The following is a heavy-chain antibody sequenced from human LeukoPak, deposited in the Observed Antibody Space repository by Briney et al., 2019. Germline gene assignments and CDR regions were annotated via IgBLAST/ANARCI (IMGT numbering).Heavy chain of an antibody. V-gene: IGHV4-38-2*02. Sequence: SETLSLTCTVSGYSISSNYYWGWIRQSPGKGLEWIGNIFYRGGTYYSPSLKSRVTISLDTSRNQFSLNLNSVTAADTAVYYCAKSNGYGLVDIWGQGTMVTVSS. CDR3: AKSNGYGLVDI. CDR2: IFYRGGT. J-gene: IGHJ3*02. CDR1: GYSISSNYY. D-gene: IGHD3-10*01.